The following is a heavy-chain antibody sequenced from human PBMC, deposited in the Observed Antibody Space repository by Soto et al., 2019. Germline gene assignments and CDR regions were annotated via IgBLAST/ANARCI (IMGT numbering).Heavy chain of an antibody. CDR3: ARDVEPGHSPSDTSLDP. CDR2: ISASVLT. Sequence: EPLSLTCSFAVGFIRSYSWSWMRQCAGKGLEWIGCISASVLTNYSPSLKSRVTMSVDTSKNQFSLKLSSVTAADAAVYYCARDVEPGHSPSDTSLDPWGQGTLVTVSS. V-gene: IGHV4-4*07. D-gene: IGHD5-18*01. CDR1: VGFIRSYS. J-gene: IGHJ5*02.